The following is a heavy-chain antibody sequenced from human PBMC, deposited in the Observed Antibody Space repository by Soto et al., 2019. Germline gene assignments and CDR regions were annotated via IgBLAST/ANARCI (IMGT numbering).Heavy chain of an antibody. Sequence: QVQLVESGGGVVQPGRSLRLSCAASGFTFSRYAMHWVRQAPGKGLEWVAVISYDGSNKYYADSVKGRFTLSRDNSKKTLYLQMNSLSAEDTAVYYCARGALWFGELLPDYWGQGTLVTVSS. D-gene: IGHD3-10*01. J-gene: IGHJ4*02. CDR1: GFTFSRYA. CDR3: ARGALWFGELLPDY. CDR2: ISYDGSNK. V-gene: IGHV3-30-3*01.